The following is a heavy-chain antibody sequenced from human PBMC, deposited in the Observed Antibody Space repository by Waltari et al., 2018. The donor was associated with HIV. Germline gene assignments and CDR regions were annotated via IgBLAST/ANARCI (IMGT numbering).Heavy chain of an antibody. CDR2: INPITGNA. D-gene: IGHD3-3*01. Sequence: QGQLVQSGAEVKQSGASVRISCKASGYPFTNYEINWLRQATGQGLEWMGGINPITGNAGFAHNFQGRVFMTSDIPINTSYMELGGLTSHDAAVYYCSTSRPGAMFGDAWGQGTLVTVSS. CDR3: STSRPGAMFGDA. V-gene: IGHV1-8*02. CDR1: GYPFTNYE. J-gene: IGHJ5*02.